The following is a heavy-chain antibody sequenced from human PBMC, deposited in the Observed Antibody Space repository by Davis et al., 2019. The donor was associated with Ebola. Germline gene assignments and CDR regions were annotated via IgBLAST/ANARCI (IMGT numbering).Heavy chain of an antibody. Sequence: PGGSLRLSCAASGFTFSSYWMHWVRQAPGKGLVWVSRINSDGSSTSYADSVKGRFTISRGNAKNTLYLQMNSLRAEDTAVYYCAREGYCSGGSCYYFDYWGQGTLVTVSS. CDR3: AREGYCSGGSCYYFDY. D-gene: IGHD2-15*01. CDR2: INSDGSST. CDR1: GFTFSSYW. V-gene: IGHV3-74*01. J-gene: IGHJ4*02.